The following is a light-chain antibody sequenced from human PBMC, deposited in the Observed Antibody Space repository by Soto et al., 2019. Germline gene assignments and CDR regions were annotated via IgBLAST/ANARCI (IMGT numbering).Light chain of an antibody. V-gene: IGLV2-14*01. Sequence: QSVLTQPASVSGSPGQSITISCTGTSSDVGRYNYVSWYQQHPVKTPKLIIYEVSNRPSGVSNRFSGSKSGNTASLTISGLQAEDEGDYYCNSYPTNSTRVVGTRTKVTV. CDR3: NSYPTNSTRV. CDR1: SSDVGRYNY. J-gene: IGLJ1*01. CDR2: EVS.